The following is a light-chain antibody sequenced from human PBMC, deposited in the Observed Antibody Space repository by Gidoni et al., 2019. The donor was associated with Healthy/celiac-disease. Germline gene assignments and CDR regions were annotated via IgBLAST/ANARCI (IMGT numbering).Light chain of an antibody. J-gene: IGLJ2*01. Sequence: QSVLTQPPSASGTPGQGVPISCSGSSSNIGSNTVNWYQQLPGTAPKLLIYSNNQRPSGVPDRFSGSKSGTSAALAISGLQSEEEADYYCAAWDDSLNGPIFGGGTKLTVL. CDR2: SNN. CDR3: AAWDDSLNGPI. V-gene: IGLV1-44*01. CDR1: SSNIGSNT.